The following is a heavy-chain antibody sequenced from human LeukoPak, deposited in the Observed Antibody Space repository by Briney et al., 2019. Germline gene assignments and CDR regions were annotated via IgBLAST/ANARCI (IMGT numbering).Heavy chain of an antibody. CDR3: ARDYGDGLPFDY. Sequence: SETLSLTCTVSGYSISSGYYWGWIRQPPGKGLEWIGSIYYSGSTYYNPSLKSRVTISVDTSKNQFSLKLSSVTAADTAVYYCARDYGDGLPFDYWGQGTLVTVSS. CDR1: GYSISSGYY. J-gene: IGHJ4*02. D-gene: IGHD5-24*01. V-gene: IGHV4-38-2*02. CDR2: IYYSGST.